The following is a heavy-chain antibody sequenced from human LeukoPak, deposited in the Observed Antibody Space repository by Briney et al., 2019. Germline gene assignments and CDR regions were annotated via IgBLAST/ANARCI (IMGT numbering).Heavy chain of an antibody. D-gene: IGHD3-22*01. CDR2: IYSGGST. Sequence: GGSLRLSCAASGFTVSSNYMSWVRQAPGEGLEWVSVIYSGGSTYYADSVKGRFTISRDNSKNTLYLQMNSLRAEDTAVYYCARDGDSSGYLDYWGQGTLVTVSS. CDR1: GFTVSSNY. V-gene: IGHV3-66*01. CDR3: ARDGDSSGYLDY. J-gene: IGHJ4*02.